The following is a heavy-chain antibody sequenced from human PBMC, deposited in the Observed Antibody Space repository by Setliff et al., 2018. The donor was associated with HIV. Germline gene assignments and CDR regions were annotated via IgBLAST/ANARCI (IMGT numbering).Heavy chain of an antibody. V-gene: IGHV1-3*01. J-gene: IGHJ4*01. Sequence: ASVKVSCKASGYTFTTYSIHWVRQAPGQSLEWMGWINVGEGDTKCSQELQDRINLTTDTSANTAYMELSSLRSDDTAVYFCARGALLAVFDFDHWGHGTLVTVSS. CDR2: INVGEGDT. CDR1: GYTFTTYS. CDR3: ARGALLAVFDFDH. D-gene: IGHD2-21*01.